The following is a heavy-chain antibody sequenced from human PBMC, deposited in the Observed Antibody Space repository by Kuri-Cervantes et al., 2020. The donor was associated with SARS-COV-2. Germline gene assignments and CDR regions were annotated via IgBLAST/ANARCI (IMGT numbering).Heavy chain of an antibody. CDR2: INHSGST. Sequence: SETLSLTCGVSGYSLSSGYYWGWIRQPPGKGPEWIGEINHSGSTNYNPSLKSRVTISVDTSKNQFSLKLSSVTAADTAVYYCARGRRGIWGQGTMVTVSS. CDR1: GYSLSSGYY. V-gene: IGHV4-34*01. CDR3: ARGRRGI. D-gene: IGHD3-10*01. J-gene: IGHJ3*02.